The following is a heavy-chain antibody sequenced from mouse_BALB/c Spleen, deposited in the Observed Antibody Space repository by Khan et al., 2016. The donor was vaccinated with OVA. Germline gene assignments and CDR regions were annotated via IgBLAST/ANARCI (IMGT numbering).Heavy chain of an antibody. J-gene: IGHJ2*01. V-gene: IGHV3-2*02. D-gene: IGHD1-1*01. CDR3: ARSVTNTAGVATDFDY. Sequence: VQLKESGPGLVKPSQSLSLTCTVTGYSITSDYAWNWIRQFPGNKLEWMGYISYSGRTSYNPSLKSRISITRYTSKNQFFLQLHSVTTEDPATYYCARSVTNTAGVATDFDYWGQGTTLTGSP. CDR2: ISYSGRT. CDR1: GYSITSDYA.